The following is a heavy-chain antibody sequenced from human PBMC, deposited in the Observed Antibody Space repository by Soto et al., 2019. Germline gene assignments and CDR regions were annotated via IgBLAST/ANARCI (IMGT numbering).Heavy chain of an antibody. CDR2: ISGSGGST. Sequence: VQLLESGGGLVQPGGSLRLSCAASGFTFSSYAMSWVRQAPGKGLGWVSAISGSGGSTYYADSVKGRFTISRDNTKNTLYLQMNSLRAEDTAVYYCAKTPLRSPYYYMDVWGKGTTVTVSS. D-gene: IGHD3-3*01. CDR3: AKTPLRSPYYYMDV. J-gene: IGHJ6*03. CDR1: GFTFSSYA. V-gene: IGHV3-23*01.